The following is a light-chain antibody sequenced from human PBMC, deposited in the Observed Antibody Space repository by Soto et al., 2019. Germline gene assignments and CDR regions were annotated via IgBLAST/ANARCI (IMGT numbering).Light chain of an antibody. J-gene: IGLJ2*01. CDR2: YDS. Sequence: SYELTQPPSVSVAPGKTARITCGGNNIGSKSVHWYQQKPGQAPVLVIYYDSDRPSGIPERFSGSNSGNTATLTISRVEAGDEAAYYCQVWDSSSDLHVVFGGGTKLTVL. V-gene: IGLV3-21*04. CDR1: NIGSKS. CDR3: QVWDSSSDLHVV.